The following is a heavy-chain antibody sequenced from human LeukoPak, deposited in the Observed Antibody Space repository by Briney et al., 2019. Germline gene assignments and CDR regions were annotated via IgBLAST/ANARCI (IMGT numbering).Heavy chain of an antibody. D-gene: IGHD3-3*01. CDR2: ISGSGGST. V-gene: IGHV3-23*01. CDR3: AKVPYYDFWSGYWYFGY. J-gene: IGHJ4*02. Sequence: GGSLRLSCAASGFTFSSYAMSWVRQAPGKGLEWVSAISGSGGSTYYADSVKGRFTISRDNSKNTLYLQMNSLRAEDTAVYYCAKVPYYDFWSGYWYFGYWGQGTLVTVSS. CDR1: GFTFSSYA.